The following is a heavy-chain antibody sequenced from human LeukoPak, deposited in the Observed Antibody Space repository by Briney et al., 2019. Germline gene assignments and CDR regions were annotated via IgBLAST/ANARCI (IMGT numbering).Heavy chain of an antibody. Sequence: GGSLRLSCEGSAFIFSGHWMNWVRQTPGKGLEWVASIKEDGSVRQYVDSVKGRFSISRDNTKGSLFLQLNSLRATDTAVYYCARDDRVGSRGYYAPFDYWGQGTLVTVSS. D-gene: IGHD3-22*01. J-gene: IGHJ4*02. CDR3: ARDDRVGSRGYYAPFDY. CDR2: IKEDGSVR. CDR1: AFIFSGHW. V-gene: IGHV3-7*01.